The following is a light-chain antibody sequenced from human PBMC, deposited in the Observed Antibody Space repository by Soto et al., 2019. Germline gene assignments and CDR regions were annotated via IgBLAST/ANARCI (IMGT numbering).Light chain of an antibody. J-gene: IGKJ1*01. CDR1: QSVSSN. CDR3: QQYDKWPRT. V-gene: IGKV3-15*01. CDR2: GAS. Sequence: EKVMTQSPATLSVTPGERATLSCRASQSVSSNLAWYQQKPGQAPRLLIYGASTRATGIPARFSGSGSGTEFTLTISSLQSEDFGVYYCQQYDKWPRTFGQGTKVDI.